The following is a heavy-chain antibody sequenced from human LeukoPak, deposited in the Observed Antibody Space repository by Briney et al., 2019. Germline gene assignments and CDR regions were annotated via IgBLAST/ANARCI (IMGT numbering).Heavy chain of an antibody. CDR2: IYSSGCT. J-gene: IGHJ5*02. V-gene: IGHV4-4*07. CDR1: GGSISGYY. D-gene: IGHD2/OR15-2a*01. Sequence: ASETLSLTCTVSGGSISGYYWSWIRQPAGKGLELIGRIYSSGCTNYNPSLKSRVTMSVDKSKNQFSLKMSSVTAADTAVYYCARDVKWFDPWGQGTLVTVPS. CDR3: ARDVKWFDP.